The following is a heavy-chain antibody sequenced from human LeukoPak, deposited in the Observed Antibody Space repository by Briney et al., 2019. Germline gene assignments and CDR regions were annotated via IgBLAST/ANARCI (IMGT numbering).Heavy chain of an antibody. V-gene: IGHV1-46*01. D-gene: IGHD5-24*01. CDR2: INPSGGST. CDR1: GYTFTSYY. J-gene: IGHJ4*02. Sequence: GASVKVSCKASGYTFTSYYMHWVRQAPGQGLEWMGIINPSGGSTSYAQKFQGRVTMTRDMSTSTVHMELSSLRSEDTAVYYCARAQDGYNSFDYWGQGTLVTVSS. CDR3: ARAQDGYNSFDY.